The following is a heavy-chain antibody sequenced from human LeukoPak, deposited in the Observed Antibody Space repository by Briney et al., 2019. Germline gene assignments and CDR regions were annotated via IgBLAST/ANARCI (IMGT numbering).Heavy chain of an antibody. V-gene: IGHV3-49*04. CDR1: GFTFGDYA. Sequence: PGGSLRLSCRASGFTFGDYAMTWVRQAPGKGLEWVGFIRSEVYGGTPEYAASVKGRFTISRDDSIGIAYLQMNSLRPEDTAVYYCTRDQTPYYWGQGTLVTVSS. CDR2: IRSEVYGGTP. CDR3: TRDQTPYY. J-gene: IGHJ4*02.